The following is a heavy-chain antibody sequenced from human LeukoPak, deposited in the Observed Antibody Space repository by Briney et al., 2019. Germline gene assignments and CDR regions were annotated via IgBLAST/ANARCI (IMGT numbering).Heavy chain of an antibody. CDR3: AREAYDSGNFRTDYYYMDV. J-gene: IGHJ6*03. D-gene: IGHD3-10*01. CDR2: IYPNSGGT. V-gene: IGHV1-2*02. Sequence: GASVKVSCKASGYTFTGYYMHWVRQAPRQGLEWMGWIYPNSGGTNYAQKFQGRDTVTRDTSISTAYMELSRLRSDDTAVYYCAREAYDSGNFRTDYYYMDVWGIGTTVTVSS. CDR1: GYTFTGYY.